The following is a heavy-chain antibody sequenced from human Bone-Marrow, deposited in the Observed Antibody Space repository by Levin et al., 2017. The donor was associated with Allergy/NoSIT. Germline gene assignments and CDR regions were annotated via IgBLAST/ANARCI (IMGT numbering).Heavy chain of an antibody. CDR3: ARAPPLVVPAASLGAFDI. CDR2: IYYSGST. D-gene: IGHD2-2*01. V-gene: IGHV4-31*03. J-gene: IGHJ3*02. Sequence: SETLSLTCTVSGGSISSGGYYWSWIRQHPGKGLEWIGYIYYSGSTYYNPSLKSRVTISVDTSKNQFSLKLSSVTAADTAVYYCARAPPLVVPAASLGAFDIWGQGTMVTVSS. CDR1: GGSISSGGYY.